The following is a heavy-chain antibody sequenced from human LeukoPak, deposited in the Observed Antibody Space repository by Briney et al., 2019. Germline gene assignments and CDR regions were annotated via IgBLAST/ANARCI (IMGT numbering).Heavy chain of an antibody. V-gene: IGHV1-3*01. D-gene: IGHD6-25*01. CDR3: ARDRGGIAAGNFDY. Sequence: GASVKVSCKVSGYTLTELSMHWVRQAPGQRLEWMGWINAGNGNTKYSQKFQGRVTITRDTSASTAYMELSSLRSEDTAVYYCARDRGGIAAGNFDYWGQGTLVTVSS. CDR1: GYTLTELS. J-gene: IGHJ4*02. CDR2: INAGNGNT.